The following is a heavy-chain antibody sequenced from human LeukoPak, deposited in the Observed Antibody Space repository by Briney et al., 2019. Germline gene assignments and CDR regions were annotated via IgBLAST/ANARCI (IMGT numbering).Heavy chain of an antibody. CDR2: IYHSGST. Sequence: NPSETLSLTCTVSGYSISSGYYWGWIRQPPGKGLEWIGSIYHSGSTYYNPSLKSRVTISVDTSKNQFSLKLSSVTAADTAVYYCARGDGSSLHDAFDIWGQGTMVTVSS. J-gene: IGHJ3*02. D-gene: IGHD6-13*01. V-gene: IGHV4-38-2*02. CDR1: GYSISSGYY. CDR3: ARGDGSSLHDAFDI.